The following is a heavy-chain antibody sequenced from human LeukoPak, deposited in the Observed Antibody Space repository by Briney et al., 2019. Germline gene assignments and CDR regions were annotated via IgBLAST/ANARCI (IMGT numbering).Heavy chain of an antibody. Sequence: PSETLSLTCTVSGGSISSYYWSWIRQPAGKGLEWIGRIYTSGSTNYNPSLKSRVTISVDTSKNQFSLKLSSVTAADTAVYYCARGVAAAGPTWYYYYYMDVWGKGTTVTISS. J-gene: IGHJ6*03. D-gene: IGHD6-13*01. CDR3: ARGVAAAGPTWYYYYYMDV. CDR2: IYTSGST. CDR1: GGSISSYY. V-gene: IGHV4-4*07.